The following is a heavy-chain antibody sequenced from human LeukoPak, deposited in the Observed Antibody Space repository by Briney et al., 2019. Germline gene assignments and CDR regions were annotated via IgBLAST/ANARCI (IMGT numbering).Heavy chain of an antibody. Sequence: ASVKVSCKASVYTFTGYYMHWVRQAPGQGLEWMGWINPNSGGTNYAQKFQGRVTMTRDTSISTAYMELSRLRSDDTAVYYCARVRSIAARREFDPWGQGTLVTVSS. CDR3: ARVRSIAARREFDP. J-gene: IGHJ5*02. V-gene: IGHV1-2*02. CDR2: INPNSGGT. CDR1: VYTFTGYY. D-gene: IGHD6-6*01.